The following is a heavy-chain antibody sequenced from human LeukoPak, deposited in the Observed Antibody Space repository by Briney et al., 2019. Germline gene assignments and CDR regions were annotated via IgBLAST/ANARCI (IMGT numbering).Heavy chain of an antibody. CDR1: GGSFSGYY. D-gene: IGHD6-13*01. CDR3: ARHRPKTRHSSSVFDP. CDR2: INHSGST. J-gene: IGHJ5*02. V-gene: IGHV4-34*01. Sequence: SETLSLTCAVYGGSFSGYYWSWIRQPPGKGLEWIGEINHSGSTNYNPSLKSRVTISVDTSKNQFSLKLSSVTAADTAVYYCARHRPKTRHSSSVFDPWGQGTLVTVSS.